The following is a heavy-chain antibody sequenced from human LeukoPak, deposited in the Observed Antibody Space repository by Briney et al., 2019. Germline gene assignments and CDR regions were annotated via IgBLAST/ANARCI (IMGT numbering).Heavy chain of an antibody. CDR3: ARACGASCYAVDYYYYGMDV. CDR2: ISSSGSSI. J-gene: IGHJ6*02. D-gene: IGHD2-15*01. CDR1: GFTFSSYS. V-gene: IGHV3-21*01. Sequence: GGSLRLSCAASGFTFSSYSMNWVRQAPGKGLEWVSSISSSGSSIYYADSVKGRFTISRDNAKNSLYLQMNSLGAGDTAVYYCARACGASCYAVDYYYYGMDVWGQGTTVTVSS.